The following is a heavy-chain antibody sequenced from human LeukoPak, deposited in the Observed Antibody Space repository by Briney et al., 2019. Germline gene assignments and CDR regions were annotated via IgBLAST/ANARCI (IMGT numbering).Heavy chain of an antibody. CDR2: INLNVGST. D-gene: IGHD6-19*01. CDR1: GFTFYEYG. CDR3: ATASAAVVVNRYYFDY. J-gene: IGHJ4*02. V-gene: IGHV3-20*04. Sequence: PGGSLRLSCAASGFTFYEYGMSWGRQAPGKGLEWVSGINLNVGSTGYADSVKGRFTISRDNAKNSLYLQMSSLRADDTVLYYCATASAAVVVNRYYFDYWGKGTLVTVSS.